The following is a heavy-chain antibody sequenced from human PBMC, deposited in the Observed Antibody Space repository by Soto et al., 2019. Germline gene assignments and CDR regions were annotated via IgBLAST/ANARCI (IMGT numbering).Heavy chain of an antibody. CDR2: IGAYNGHT. Sequence: QVQLVQSGAEVKKPGASVKVSCKASGYTFTNSGISWVRQAPGQGLEWMGWIGAYNGHTKYAQKLQGRVTMTTDTSTSTAYMELRSLKSDDTAVYYSAREDYYDSSGYLPVRYYFGIDVWGPGTTVTVSS. CDR1: GYTFTNSG. V-gene: IGHV1-18*01. D-gene: IGHD3-22*01. CDR3: AREDYYDSSGYLPVRYYFGIDV. J-gene: IGHJ6*02.